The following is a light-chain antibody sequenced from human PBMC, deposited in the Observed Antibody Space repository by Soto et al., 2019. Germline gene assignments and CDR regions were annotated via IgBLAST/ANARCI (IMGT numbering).Light chain of an antibody. CDR2: DAS. J-gene: IGKJ4*01. CDR3: QQRSHLELT. V-gene: IGKV3-11*01. Sequence: EIVLTQSPATLSLSPGERATLSCRASQSVSSYLAWYQQKPGQAPRLLIYDASNRATGIPARFSGSGSGTDFTLTISSREPEDFAVYYCQQRSHLELTFGGGTKVEIK. CDR1: QSVSSY.